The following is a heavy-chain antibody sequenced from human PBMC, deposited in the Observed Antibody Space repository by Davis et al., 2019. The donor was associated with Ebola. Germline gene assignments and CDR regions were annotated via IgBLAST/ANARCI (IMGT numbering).Heavy chain of an antibody. J-gene: IGHJ6*02. D-gene: IGHD4-11*01. CDR1: GFTFSGSA. Sequence: PGGSLRLSCAASGFTFSGSAMHWVRQASGKGLEWVGRIRSKANSYATAYAASVKGRFTISRDDSKNTLYLQMNSLKTEDTAVYYCTTITVTRIYYYYYGMDVWGQGTTVTVSS. CDR2: IRSKANSYAT. V-gene: IGHV3-73*01. CDR3: TTITVTRIYYYYYGMDV.